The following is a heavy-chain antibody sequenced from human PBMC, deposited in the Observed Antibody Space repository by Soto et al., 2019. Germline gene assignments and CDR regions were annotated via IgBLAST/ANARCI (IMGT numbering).Heavy chain of an antibody. CDR3: AKGRSYYYYYGMDV. V-gene: IGHV3-23*01. Sequence: GVLRLSCAASGFTFSSCAMGXVRQAPGKGLEWVSDIIDSGGSTYYADSVKGRFTISRDNSKSTLYLQMNSLRAEDTALYYCAKGRSYYYYYGMDVWGQGTTVTVSS. J-gene: IGHJ6*02. CDR1: GFTFSSCA. CDR2: IIDSGGST.